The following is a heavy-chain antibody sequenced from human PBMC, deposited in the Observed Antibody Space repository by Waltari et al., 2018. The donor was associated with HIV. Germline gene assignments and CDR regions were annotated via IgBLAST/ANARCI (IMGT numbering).Heavy chain of an antibody. Sequence: EVQLVQSGGDLVQPGGSLKVSCAASGFSFSGSDVHWVRQASGKGLGGIGRIITKADRFATAYVASVKGRFIMSRDDSESKSYLQMSSLKIEDTAVYYCHRRGKLFRGVVDLDVWGQGTTVIVSS. CDR3: HRRGKLFRGVVDLDV. V-gene: IGHV3-73*01. D-gene: IGHD3-10*01. CDR1: GFSFSGSD. CDR2: IITKADRFAT. J-gene: IGHJ6*02.